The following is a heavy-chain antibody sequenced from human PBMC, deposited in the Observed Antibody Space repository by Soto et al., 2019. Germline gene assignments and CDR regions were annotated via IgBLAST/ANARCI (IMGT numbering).Heavy chain of an antibody. CDR2: IIPIFGTA. Sequence: ASVKVSCKASGGTFSSYAISWVRQAPGQGLEWMGGIIPIFGTANYAQKFQGRVTITADGYTSTAYMELSSLRSEDTAVYYCASERSSPNGMDVWGQGTTVTVSS. D-gene: IGHD2-2*01. V-gene: IGHV1-69*13. CDR1: GGTFSSYA. CDR3: ASERSSPNGMDV. J-gene: IGHJ6*02.